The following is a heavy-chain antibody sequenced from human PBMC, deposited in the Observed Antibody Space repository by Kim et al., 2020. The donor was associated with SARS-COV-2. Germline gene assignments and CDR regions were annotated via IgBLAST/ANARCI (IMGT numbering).Heavy chain of an antibody. V-gene: IGHV4-31*03. D-gene: IGHD3-3*01. Sequence: SETLSLTCTVSGDSINSAHYFWSWIRQLPGKGLEWIGYIYYSGAAYYNPSLESRVTISVDTSKKQFSLKLNSVTAADTAIYHCARTRMIFGVVRAQWFDPWGQGTQVTVSS. J-gene: IGHJ5*02. CDR1: GDSINSAHYF. CDR2: IYYSGAA. CDR3: ARTRMIFGVVRAQWFDP.